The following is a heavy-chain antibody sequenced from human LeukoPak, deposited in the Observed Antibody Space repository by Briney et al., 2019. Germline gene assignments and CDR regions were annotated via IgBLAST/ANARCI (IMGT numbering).Heavy chain of an antibody. CDR1: GFIISEYA. CDR3: AKDYLDGRDNYYYMDV. J-gene: IGHJ6*03. Sequence: GGSLRLSCAASGFIISEYAMNWVRQAPGKGLEWVSSIIAGGSTYSADSVKGRFTISRDNSKNTLYLQMDNLRAEDTALYYCAKDYLDGRDNYYYMDVWGKGTTVTVSS. CDR2: IIAGGST. D-gene: IGHD3-9*01. V-gene: IGHV3-23*01.